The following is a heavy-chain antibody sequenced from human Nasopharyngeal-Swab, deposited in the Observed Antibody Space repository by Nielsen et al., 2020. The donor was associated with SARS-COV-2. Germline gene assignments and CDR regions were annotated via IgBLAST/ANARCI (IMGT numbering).Heavy chain of an antibody. Sequence: GGSLRLSCSASGFTFSSYAMHWVRQAPGKGLEYVSAISSNGGSTYYADSVKGRFTISRDNSKNTLYPQMSSLRAEDTAVYYCVKEGPSIAARFTHFDYWGQGTLVTVSS. CDR1: GFTFSSYA. V-gene: IGHV3-64D*08. J-gene: IGHJ4*02. CDR2: ISSNGGST. D-gene: IGHD6-6*01. CDR3: VKEGPSIAARFTHFDY.